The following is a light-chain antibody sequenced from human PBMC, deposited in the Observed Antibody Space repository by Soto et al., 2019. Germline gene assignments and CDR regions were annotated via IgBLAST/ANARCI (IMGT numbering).Light chain of an antibody. V-gene: IGKV1-5*01. CDR3: QQYNSYSPKT. Sequence: DIQMTQSPSTLSASVGDRVTITSRASQSISSWLAWYQQKPGKAPKLLIYDASSLESGVPSRFSGSGSGTEFTLTISSLQPDDFATYYCQQYNSYSPKTFGQGTKVEIK. CDR2: DAS. J-gene: IGKJ1*01. CDR1: QSISSW.